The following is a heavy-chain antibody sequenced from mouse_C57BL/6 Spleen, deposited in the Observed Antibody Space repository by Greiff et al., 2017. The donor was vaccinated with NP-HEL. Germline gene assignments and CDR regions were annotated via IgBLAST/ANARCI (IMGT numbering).Heavy chain of an antibody. CDR3: ARGRITTVVAPYFDY. CDR1: GYAFSSYW. V-gene: IGHV1-80*01. D-gene: IGHD1-1*01. Sequence: QVQLKQSGAELVKPGASVKISCKASGYAFSSYWMNWVKQRPGKGLEWIGQIYPGDGDTNYNGKFKGKATLTADKSSSTAYMQLSSLTSEDSAVYFCARGRITTVVAPYFDYWGQGTTLTVSS. J-gene: IGHJ2*01. CDR2: IYPGDGDT.